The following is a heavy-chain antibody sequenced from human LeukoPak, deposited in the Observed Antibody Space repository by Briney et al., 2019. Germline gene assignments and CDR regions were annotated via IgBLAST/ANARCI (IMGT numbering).Heavy chain of an antibody. CDR3: ASKSDSSGFDY. V-gene: IGHV5-51*01. Sequence: GESLKISCKTSGYTFTSHWISWVRQMPGKGLEWMGIIYPGDSDTRYSPSFQGQVTISADKSISTAYLQWSSLKASDTAMYYCASKSDSSGFDYRGQGTLVTVSS. CDR2: IYPGDSDT. CDR1: GYTFTSHW. J-gene: IGHJ4*02. D-gene: IGHD3-22*01.